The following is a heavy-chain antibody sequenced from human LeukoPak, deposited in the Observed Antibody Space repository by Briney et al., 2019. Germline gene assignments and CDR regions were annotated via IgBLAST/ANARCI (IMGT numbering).Heavy chain of an antibody. V-gene: IGHV3-43*02. CDR3: AKDITYYYDSSGYWSLGY. D-gene: IGHD3-22*01. CDR1: GFTFDDYA. J-gene: IGHJ4*02. Sequence: GGSLRLSCAASGFTFDDYAMHWVRQAPGKGLEWVSLISGDGGSTYYADSVKGRFTISGDNSKNSLYLQMNSLRTEDTALYYCAKDITYYYDSSGYWSLGYWGQGTLVAVSS. CDR2: ISGDGGST.